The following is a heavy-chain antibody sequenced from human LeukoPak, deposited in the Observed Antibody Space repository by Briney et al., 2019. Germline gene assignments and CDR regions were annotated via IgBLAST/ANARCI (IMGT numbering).Heavy chain of an antibody. CDR3: ARVSDLPHFYYYMDV. V-gene: IGHV1-69*13. Sequence: GATVKVSCKASGGTFSSYAISWVRQAPGQGLEWMGGIIPIFGTANYAQKFQGRVTITADESTSTAYMELSSLRSEDTAVYYCARVSDLPHFYYYMDVWGKGTTVTVSS. J-gene: IGHJ6*03. CDR1: GGTFSSYA. CDR2: IIPIFGTA.